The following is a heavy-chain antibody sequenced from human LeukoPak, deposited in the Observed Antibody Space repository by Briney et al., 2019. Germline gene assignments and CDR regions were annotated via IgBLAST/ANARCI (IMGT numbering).Heavy chain of an antibody. CDR2: INSDGGST. D-gene: IGHD6-13*01. CDR1: GFTFSSYW. CDR3: ARGSSSWSHFDY. J-gene: IGHJ4*02. V-gene: IGHV3-74*01. Sequence: PGGSLRLSCAASGFTFSSYWMHWVRQAPGKGLVWVSRINSDGGSTSYADSVKGRFTISRDNAKNTLYLQMNSLRAEDTAVYYCARGSSSWSHFDYWGQGTLVTVSS.